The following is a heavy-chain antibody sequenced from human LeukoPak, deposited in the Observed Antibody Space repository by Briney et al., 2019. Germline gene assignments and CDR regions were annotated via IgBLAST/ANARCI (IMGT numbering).Heavy chain of an antibody. D-gene: IGHD6-19*01. CDR2: MNPNSGNT. V-gene: IGHV1-8*01. CDR1: GYTFTSYD. CDR3: ASTSGWYYYYGMDV. J-gene: IGHJ6*02. Sequence: ASVKVSCKASGYTFTSYDINWVRQATGQGLEWMGWMNPNSGNTGYAQKFQGRVAMTRNTSISTAYMELSSLRSGDTAVYYCASTSGWYYYYGMDVWGQGTTVTVSS.